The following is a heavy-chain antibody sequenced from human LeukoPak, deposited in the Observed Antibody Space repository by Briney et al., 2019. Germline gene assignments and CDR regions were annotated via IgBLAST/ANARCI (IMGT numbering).Heavy chain of an antibody. CDR2: ISSSSSYI. V-gene: IGHV3-21*01. J-gene: IGHJ4*02. CDR3: ARSGPHGSSGWPLFDY. D-gene: IGHD6-19*01. Sequence: GGSLRLSCEASGFTFSTYGIDWVRQAPGKGLEWVSSISSSSSYIYYADSVKGRFTISRDNAKNSLYLQMNSLRAEDTAVYYCARSGPHGSSGWPLFDYWGQGTLVTVSS. CDR1: GFTFSTYG.